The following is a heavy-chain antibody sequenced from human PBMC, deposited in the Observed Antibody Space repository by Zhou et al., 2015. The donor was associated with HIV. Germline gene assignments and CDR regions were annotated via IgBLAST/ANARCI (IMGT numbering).Heavy chain of an antibody. CDR2: INPNSGGT. CDR1: GYTFTGYY. D-gene: IGHD2-15*01. Sequence: QVQLVQSGAEVKKPGASVKVSCKASGYTFTGYYMHWVRQAPGQGLEWMGRINPNSGGTNYAQKFQGRVTMTRDTSISTAYMELSRLRSDDTAVYYCARAPIPSNCSGGSCYFDYWGQGTLVTVSS. CDR3: ARAPIPSNCSGGSCYFDY. J-gene: IGHJ4*02. V-gene: IGHV1-2*06.